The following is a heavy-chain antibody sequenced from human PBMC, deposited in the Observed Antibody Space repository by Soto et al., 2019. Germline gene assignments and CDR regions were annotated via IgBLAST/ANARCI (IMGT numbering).Heavy chain of an antibody. D-gene: IGHD5-18*01. CDR3: ARRGYSYAELRVLDV. Sequence: PGESLKISCKGSVYIFTTYWIGWVRQMTGKGLEWMGNIYPGDSDTRYSPSFQGQVTISADKSINTAYLQWSSLKASDTAIYYCARRGYSYAELRVLDVWGQGTTVTVSS. J-gene: IGHJ6*02. V-gene: IGHV5-51*01. CDR1: VYIFTTYW. CDR2: IYPGDSDT.